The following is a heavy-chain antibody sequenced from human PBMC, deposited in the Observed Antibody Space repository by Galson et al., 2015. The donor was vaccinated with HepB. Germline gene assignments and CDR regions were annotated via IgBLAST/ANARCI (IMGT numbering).Heavy chain of an antibody. CDR3: ARVRRRISGTRWYYYYGMDV. Sequence: SLRLSCAASGFTFSSYDMHWVRQATGKGLEWVSTIATAGDTYYPGSVKGRFTISRENAKNSLYLQMNSLRPGDTAVYYCARVRRRISGTRWYYYYGMDVWGQGTTVTVSS. D-gene: IGHD1-7*01. J-gene: IGHJ6*02. CDR1: GFTFSSYD. V-gene: IGHV3-13*01. CDR2: IATAGDT.